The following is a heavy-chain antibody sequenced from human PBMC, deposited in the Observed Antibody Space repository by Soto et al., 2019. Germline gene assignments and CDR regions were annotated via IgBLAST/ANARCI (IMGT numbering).Heavy chain of an antibody. V-gene: IGHV3-48*01. CDR3: AREAGVSNYYYYYYMDV. D-gene: IGHD3-10*01. Sequence: EVQLVESGGGLVQPGGSLRLSCAASGFTFSSYSMNWVRQAPGKGLEWVSYISSSSSTIYYADSVKGRFTISRDNAKNSLYLQMNSLRAEDTAVYYCAREAGVSNYYYYYYMDVWGKGTTVTVSS. J-gene: IGHJ6*03. CDR2: ISSSSSTI. CDR1: GFTFSSYS.